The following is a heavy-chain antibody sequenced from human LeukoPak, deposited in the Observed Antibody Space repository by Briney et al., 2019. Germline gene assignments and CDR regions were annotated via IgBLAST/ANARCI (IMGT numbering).Heavy chain of an antibody. D-gene: IGHD2-2*01. CDR3: ARGGPSHLIDY. CDR1: GGSFSGYY. Sequence: KSSETLSLTCAVYGGSFSGYYWSWIRQPPGKGLEWIGEINHSGSTNYNPSLKSRVTISVDTSKNQFSLKLSSVTAADTAVYYCARGGPSHLIDYWGQGTLVTVSS. CDR2: INHSGST. J-gene: IGHJ4*02. V-gene: IGHV4-34*01.